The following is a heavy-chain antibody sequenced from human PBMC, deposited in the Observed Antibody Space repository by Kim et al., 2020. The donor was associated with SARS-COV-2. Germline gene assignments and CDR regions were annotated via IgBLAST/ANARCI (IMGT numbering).Heavy chain of an antibody. V-gene: IGHV1-46*01. CDR3: ARGFDTSGYPFDD. D-gene: IGHD3-22*01. J-gene: IGHJ4*02. Sequence: YAQKFQGRVTMTRDRSTTTVYMELSSLRSEDTAVYYCARGFDTSGYPFDDWGQGTLVTVSS.